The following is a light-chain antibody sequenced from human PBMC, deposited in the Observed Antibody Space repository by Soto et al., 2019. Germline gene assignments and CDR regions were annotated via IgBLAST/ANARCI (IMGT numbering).Light chain of an antibody. CDR3: CPHAAGTATSV. CDR1: SSDVGTYNL. CDR2: EGS. V-gene: IGLV2-23*01. Sequence: QSVLTQAASVSGSPGQSITISCTGTSSDVGTYNLVSWYQQHPGKAPKLMLYEGSKRPSGVSNRFSGSNSGNTASLTISGLQAEDEADYYCCPHAAGTATSVLATGRKAT. J-gene: IGLJ1*01.